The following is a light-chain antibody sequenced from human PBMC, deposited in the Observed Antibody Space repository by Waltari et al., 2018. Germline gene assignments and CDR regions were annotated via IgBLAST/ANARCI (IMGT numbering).Light chain of an antibody. J-gene: IGKJ4*01. CDR1: QSVSSY. CDR3: QQRSNWPPLT. V-gene: IGKV3-11*01. Sequence: EIVLTQSPATLSLSPGERATLSCRASQSVSSYLAWYQQKPGKAPRLLIYDASNRATGIPARFSGRGSGTDVTLTISSLEPEGFTVYYCQQRSNWPPLTIGGGTKVEIK. CDR2: DAS.